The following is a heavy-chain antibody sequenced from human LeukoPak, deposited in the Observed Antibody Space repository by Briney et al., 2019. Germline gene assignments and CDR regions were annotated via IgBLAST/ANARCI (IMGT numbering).Heavy chain of an antibody. CDR3: AIDHRASTLTIFGVVPI. CDR1: GGTFSSYA. CDR2: IIPIFGTA. D-gene: IGHD3-3*01. Sequence: ASVKVSCKASGGTFSSYAISWVRQAPGQGLEWMGGIIPIFGTANYAQKFQGRVTITADESTSTAYMELSSLRSEDTAVYYCAIDHRASTLTIFGVVPIWGQGTLVTVSS. V-gene: IGHV1-69*01. J-gene: IGHJ4*02.